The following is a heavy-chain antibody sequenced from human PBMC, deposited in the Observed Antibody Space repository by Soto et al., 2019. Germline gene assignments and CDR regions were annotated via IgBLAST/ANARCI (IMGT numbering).Heavy chain of an antibody. CDR2: IYYSGST. CDR3: ARPAGTYRGYYYMDV. D-gene: IGHD1-1*01. Sequence: QLQLQESGPGLVKPSETLSLTCTVSGGSISSSSYYWGWIRQPPGKGLEWIGSIYYSGSTYYNPSLKSRVTISVDTSKNQCSLKLSSVTAADTAVYYCARPAGTYRGYYYMDVWGKGTTVTVSS. CDR1: GGSISSSSYY. J-gene: IGHJ6*03. V-gene: IGHV4-39*01.